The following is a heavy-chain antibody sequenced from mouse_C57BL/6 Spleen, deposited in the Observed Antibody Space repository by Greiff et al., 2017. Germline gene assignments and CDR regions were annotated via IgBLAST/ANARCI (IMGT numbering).Heavy chain of an antibody. CDR3: AIYMLLCYYYAMDY. CDR1: GFTFTDYY. V-gene: IGHV7-3*01. Sequence: EVQVVESGGGLVQPGGSLSLSCAASGFTFTDYYMSWVRQPPGKALEWLGFIRNKANGYPTEYSASVKGRFTISRDNSQSIIYLQMNALRAEDSATYFCAIYMLLCYYYAMDYWGQGTSVTVSS. J-gene: IGHJ4*01. D-gene: IGHD2-1*01. CDR2: IRNKANGYPT.